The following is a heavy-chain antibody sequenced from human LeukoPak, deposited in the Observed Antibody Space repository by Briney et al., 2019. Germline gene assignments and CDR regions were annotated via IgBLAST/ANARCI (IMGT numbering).Heavy chain of an antibody. D-gene: IGHD5-18*01. CDR2: ISSSGSTI. V-gene: IGHV3-11*01. CDR3: GKTTVGYSSGQKPAWPVDY. J-gene: IGHJ4*02. CDR1: GFTFSDYY. Sequence: PGGSLRLSCAASGFTFSDYYMSWIRQAPGKGLEWVSYISSSGSTIYYADSVKGRFTISRDNSRNTVYLQINSLRAEDTAVYYCGKTTVGYSSGQKPAWPVDYWGQGTLVTVSS.